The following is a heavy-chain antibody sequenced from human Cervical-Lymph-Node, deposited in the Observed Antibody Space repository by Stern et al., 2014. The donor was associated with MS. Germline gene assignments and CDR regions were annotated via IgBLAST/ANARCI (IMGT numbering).Heavy chain of an antibody. J-gene: IGHJ2*01. CDR1: GGSVSSTNW. V-gene: IGHV4-4*02. CDR2: IYHSGAS. Sequence: QVQLQESGPGLVKPSGTLSLTCAVSGGSVSSTNWWSWVRQSPGEGLEWIGNIYHSGASTYRPYLRSRVSISLDTSKNHLSLHLTSVTAADTAVYYCARERQQYCNSEGCSYWYFDLWGRGTLVTVSS. CDR3: ARERQQYCNSEGCSYWYFDL. D-gene: IGHD2/OR15-2a*01.